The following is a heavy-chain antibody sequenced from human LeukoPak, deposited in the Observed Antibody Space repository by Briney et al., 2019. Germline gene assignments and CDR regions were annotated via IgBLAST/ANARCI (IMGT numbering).Heavy chain of an antibody. D-gene: IGHD6-13*01. V-gene: IGHV1-2*02. J-gene: IGHJ4*02. CDR3: ARDRAASWYGGEDY. CDR2: INPNSGDT. CDR1: GYTLTAYY. Sequence: GASVKVSCKASGYTLTAYYIHWVRQAPRHGLEWMGWINPNSGDTDYSQRFQGRVTMTRDTSINTTYMELSTLTSDDTAIYYCARDRAASWYGGEDYWGQGTLVTVSS.